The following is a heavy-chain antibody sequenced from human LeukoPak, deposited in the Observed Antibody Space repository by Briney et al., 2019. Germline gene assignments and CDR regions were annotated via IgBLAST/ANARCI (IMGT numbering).Heavy chain of an antibody. Sequence: PGGSLRLSCAASGFTFSSYSMNWVRQAPGKGLEWVSAISGSGGSTYYADSVKGRFTISRDNSKNTLYLQMNSLRAEDTAVYYCAKAFSSSFPCFDYWGQGTLVTVSS. CDR3: AKAFSSSFPCFDY. CDR1: GFTFSSYS. D-gene: IGHD6-6*01. CDR2: ISGSGGST. V-gene: IGHV3-23*01. J-gene: IGHJ4*02.